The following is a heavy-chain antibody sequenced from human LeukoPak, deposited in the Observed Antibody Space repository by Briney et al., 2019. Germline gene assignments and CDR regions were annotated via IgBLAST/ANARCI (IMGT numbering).Heavy chain of an antibody. CDR2: INHSGST. CDR3: ARQISENCSSTSCYGGWFDP. Sequence: KPSETLSLTCAVYGGSFSGYHWSWIRQPPGKGLEWIGEINHSGSTNNNPSLKSRVTISVDTSKNQFSLKLSSVTAADTAVYYCARQISENCSSTSCYGGWFDPWGQGTLVTVSS. J-gene: IGHJ5*02. V-gene: IGHV4-34*01. D-gene: IGHD2-2*01. CDR1: GGSFSGYH.